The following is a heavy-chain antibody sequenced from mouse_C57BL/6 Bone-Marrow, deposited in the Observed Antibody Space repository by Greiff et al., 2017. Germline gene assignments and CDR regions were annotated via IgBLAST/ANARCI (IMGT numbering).Heavy chain of an antibody. CDR1: GYTFTSYG. CDR3: ARTHFDY. Sequence: VQLQESGAELARPGASVKLSCKASGYTFTSYGISWVKQRTGQGLEWIGEIYPGSGNTYYNEKFKGKATLTADTSSCTAYMELSSLTSEDSAVYFCARTHFDYWGQGTTLTVSS. V-gene: IGHV1-81*01. J-gene: IGHJ2*01. CDR2: IYPGSGNT.